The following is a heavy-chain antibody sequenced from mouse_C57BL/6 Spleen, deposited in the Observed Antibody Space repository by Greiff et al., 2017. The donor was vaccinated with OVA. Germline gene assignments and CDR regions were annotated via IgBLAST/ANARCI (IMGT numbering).Heavy chain of an antibody. J-gene: IGHJ1*03. Sequence: QVQLQQSGAELVKPGASVKLSCKASGYTFTSYWMQWVKQRPGQGLEWIGEIDPSDSYTNYNQKFKGKATLTVDTSSSTAYMQLSSLTSEDSAVYYCARSPFYGSRPYWYFDVWGTGTTVTVSS. CDR1: GYTFTSYW. CDR2: IDPSDSYT. CDR3: ARSPFYGSRPYWYFDV. D-gene: IGHD1-1*01. V-gene: IGHV1-50*01.